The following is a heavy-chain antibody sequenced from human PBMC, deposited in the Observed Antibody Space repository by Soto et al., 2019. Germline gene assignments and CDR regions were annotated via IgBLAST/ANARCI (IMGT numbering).Heavy chain of an antibody. CDR2: ISGSGGAT. Sequence: PGGSLRLSCAASGFTFSSYAMNWVRQAPGKGLEWVSTISGSGGATYYADSVKGRFTISRDNSKNTLYLQMNSLRAEDTAVYYCAKVPVRNAPYRIHDYWGQGTLVTVSS. CDR3: AKVPVRNAPYRIHDY. D-gene: IGHD4-4*01. V-gene: IGHV3-23*01. J-gene: IGHJ4*02. CDR1: GFTFSSYA.